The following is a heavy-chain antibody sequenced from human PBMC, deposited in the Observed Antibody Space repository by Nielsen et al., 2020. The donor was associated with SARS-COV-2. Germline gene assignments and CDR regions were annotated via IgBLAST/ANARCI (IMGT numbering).Heavy chain of an antibody. CDR2: TSYDERNK. Sequence: GESLKISCAASGFTFSPYGMHWVRQAPGKGLEWVAFTSYDERNKYYVDSVKGRFTISRDDSKNTLFLQMDGLRVEDTAMYYCARARATIFGLVMSYGMDVWGQGTTVTVSS. V-gene: IGHV3-30*03. J-gene: IGHJ6*02. D-gene: IGHD3/OR15-3a*01. CDR3: ARARATIFGLVMSYGMDV. CDR1: GFTFSPYG.